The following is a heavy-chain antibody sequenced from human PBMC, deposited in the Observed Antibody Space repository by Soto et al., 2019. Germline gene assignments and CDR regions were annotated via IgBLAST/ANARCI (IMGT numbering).Heavy chain of an antibody. D-gene: IGHD3-9*01. CDR1: GGSISSGDYY. CDR2: IYYSGST. V-gene: IGHV4-30-4*01. CDR3: ARDHYVYDILTGYGYHYGMDV. Sequence: QVQLQESGPGLVKPSQTLSLTCTVSGGSISSGDYYWSWIRQPPGKGLEWIGYIYYSGSTYYNPSLTSRVTISVDTSKNQFSLKLSSVTAADTAVYYCARDHYVYDILTGYGYHYGMDVWGQGTTVTVSS. J-gene: IGHJ6*02.